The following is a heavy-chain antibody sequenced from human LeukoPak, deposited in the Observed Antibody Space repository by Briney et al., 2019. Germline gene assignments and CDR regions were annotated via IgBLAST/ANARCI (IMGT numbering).Heavy chain of an antibody. CDR2: IIPIFGTA. Sequence: EASVKVSSKASGYTFTSYAISWVRQAPGQGLEWMGGIIPIFGTANYAQKFQGRVTITADESTSTAYMELSSLRSEDTAVYYCARGHGYKQLLFDYWGQGTLVTVSS. J-gene: IGHJ4*02. D-gene: IGHD5-24*01. CDR3: ARGHGYKQLLFDY. CDR1: GYTFTSYA. V-gene: IGHV1-69*13.